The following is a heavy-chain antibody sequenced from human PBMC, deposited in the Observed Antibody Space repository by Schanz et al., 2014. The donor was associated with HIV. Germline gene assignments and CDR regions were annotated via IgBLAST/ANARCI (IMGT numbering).Heavy chain of an antibody. J-gene: IGHJ4*02. CDR1: GFTFSNYG. CDR3: AKGRYMGATLVQFDY. Sequence: QVRLVASGGGVVQPGRSLRLSCAASGFTFSNYGMHWVRQAPGKGLEWVALISYDGSYKYYADSVKGRFTISRDNSKNTLFLQMNSVKVDDTAVYFCAKGRYMGATLVQFDYWGQGTLVTVPS. D-gene: IGHD1-26*01. CDR2: ISYDGSYK. V-gene: IGHV3-30*18.